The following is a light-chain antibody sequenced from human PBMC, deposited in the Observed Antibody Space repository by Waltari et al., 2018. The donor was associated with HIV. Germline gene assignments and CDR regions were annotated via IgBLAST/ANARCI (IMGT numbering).Light chain of an antibody. J-gene: IGLJ3*02. CDR3: SSYAGGHSWV. CDR2: EVS. Sequence: QSALTQPASVSGSPGQSIAISCTGTSSNVGNYNLVSWYQHHPGKSPRLLIYEVSQRPSGISNRFSGSKSGNTASLIISGLQAEDEADYYCSSYAGGHSWVFGGGTKLTVL. V-gene: IGLV2-23*02. CDR1: SSNVGNYNL.